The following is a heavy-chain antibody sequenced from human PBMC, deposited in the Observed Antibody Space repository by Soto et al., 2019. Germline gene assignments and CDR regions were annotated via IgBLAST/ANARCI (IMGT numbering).Heavy chain of an antibody. D-gene: IGHD6-13*01. CDR2: IYPGDSDT. V-gene: IGHV5-51*01. CDR3: ARHGSAAAAAKN. CDR1: GYTFTSYW. Sequence: ASVKVSCKASGYTFTSYWIGWVRQMPGKGLEWMGIIYPGDSDTRYSPSFQGQVTISADRSISTAYLQWSSLKASDTAMYYCARHGSAAAAAKNWGQGTLVTVSS. J-gene: IGHJ4*02.